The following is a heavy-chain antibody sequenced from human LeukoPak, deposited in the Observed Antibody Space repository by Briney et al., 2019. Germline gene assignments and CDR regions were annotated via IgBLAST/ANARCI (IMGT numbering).Heavy chain of an antibody. Sequence: GGSLRLSCAASEFTFSSYWMSWVRQAPGKGLEWVANIKQDGSEKYYVDSVKGRFTISRDNAKNSLYLQMNSLRAEDTAVYYCASRTYYDFWSGYSPFDYWGQGTLVTVSS. CDR3: ASRTYYDFWSGYSPFDY. CDR2: IKQDGSEK. V-gene: IGHV3-7*01. J-gene: IGHJ4*02. D-gene: IGHD3-3*01. CDR1: EFTFSSYW.